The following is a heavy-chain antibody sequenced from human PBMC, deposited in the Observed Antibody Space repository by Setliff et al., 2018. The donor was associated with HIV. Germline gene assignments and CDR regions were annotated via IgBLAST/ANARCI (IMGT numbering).Heavy chain of an antibody. J-gene: IGHJ4*02. CDR3: ARGPNPGAYFDY. V-gene: IGHV4-61*09. CDR2: IYTSGST. D-gene: IGHD2-8*01. CDR1: GGSISSGSYY. Sequence: PSETLSLTCTVSGGSISSGSYYWSWIRQPAGKGLEWIGHIYTSGSTDYNPSLKSRVTISVDTSKNQFSLKLSSVTAADTAVYYCARGPNPGAYFDYWGQGTLVTVSS.